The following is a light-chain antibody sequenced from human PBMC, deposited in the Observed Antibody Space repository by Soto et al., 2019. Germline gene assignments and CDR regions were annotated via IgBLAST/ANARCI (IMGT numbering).Light chain of an antibody. CDR1: QSVRGN. CDR3: QQYGSSGT. V-gene: IGKV3-15*01. J-gene: IGKJ1*01. Sequence: VGMKQSPATLSVSPGESANLSCRASQSVRGNLAWYQQKPGQAPKLLIYAASTRVTGISARFSGSGSGTDFTLTISRLEPEDFAVYYCQQYGSSGTFGQGTKVDI. CDR2: AAS.